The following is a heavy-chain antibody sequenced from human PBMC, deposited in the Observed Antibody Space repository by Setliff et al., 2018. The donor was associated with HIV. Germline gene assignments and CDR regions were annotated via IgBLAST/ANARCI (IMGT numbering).Heavy chain of an antibody. D-gene: IGHD3-16*01. Sequence: GSLRLSCAASGFTFSSYSMSWVRQAPGKGLEWVSYITSSGDTIYYADSVKGRFTISRDNAKNSLYLQMNSLRAEDTAVYYCARARRGGTNWFDPWGQGTLVTVSS. V-gene: IGHV3-48*04. CDR1: GFTFSSYS. J-gene: IGHJ5*02. CDR3: ARARRGGTNWFDP. CDR2: ITSSGDTI.